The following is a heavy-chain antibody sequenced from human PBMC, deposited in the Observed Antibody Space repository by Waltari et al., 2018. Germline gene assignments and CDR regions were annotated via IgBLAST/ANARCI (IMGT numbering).Heavy chain of an antibody. V-gene: IGHV3-53*02. CDR3: AKGTIFAGALDY. J-gene: IGHJ4*02. Sequence: EVHLVETGGGLIQPGGSLRLSCAVSGVTVSSSYMSWVRQAPGKGLEWVSYLSAGGDTYFAGSLQGRVTTSRDDSKNSLFLQMNSLSAADTAVYYCAKGTIFAGALDYWGQGALVTVSS. CDR1: GVTVSSSY. D-gene: IGHD3-3*02. CDR2: LSAGGDT.